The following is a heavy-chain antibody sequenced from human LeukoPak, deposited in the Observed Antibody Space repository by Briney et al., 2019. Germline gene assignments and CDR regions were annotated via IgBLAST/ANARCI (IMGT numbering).Heavy chain of an antibody. Sequence: SETLSSTCTVSGDSISSSSYYWGWIRQPPGKGLQWIGSIYYSGNTYYNPSLKSRVTTSLDTSKNQFSLKLSSVTAADTAVYYCARATVAVPDYWGQGTLVTVSS. CDR1: GDSISSSSYY. CDR2: IYYSGNT. J-gene: IGHJ4*02. V-gene: IGHV4-39*01. D-gene: IGHD6-19*01. CDR3: ARATVAVPDY.